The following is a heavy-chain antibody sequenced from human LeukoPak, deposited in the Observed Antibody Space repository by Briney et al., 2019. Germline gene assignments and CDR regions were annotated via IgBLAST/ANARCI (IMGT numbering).Heavy chain of an antibody. J-gene: IGHJ6*03. CDR2: IYHSGST. CDR1: GGSISSSNW. Sequence: SETLSLTCAVSGGSISSSNWWSWVRQPPGKGLEWIGEIYHSGSTNYNPSLKSRVTISVDKSKNQFSLKLSSVTATDTAVYYCARLAYGELSYYYYYMDVWGKGTTVTVSS. D-gene: IGHD4-17*01. V-gene: IGHV4-4*02. CDR3: ARLAYGELSYYYYYMDV.